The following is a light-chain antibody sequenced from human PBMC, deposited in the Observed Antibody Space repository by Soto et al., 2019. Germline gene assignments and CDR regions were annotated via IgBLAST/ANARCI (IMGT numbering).Light chain of an antibody. CDR3: QQYNSDSS. Sequence: DIQMTQSPSTLSASVGDSVTITCRASQSINKWLAWYQQKQGKAPNLLIFDASNLQSGVPSRFSGSGFGTEFTLIISSLQPEDVATYYCQQYNSDSSFGGGTKVEIK. CDR2: DAS. V-gene: IGKV1-5*01. J-gene: IGKJ4*01. CDR1: QSINKW.